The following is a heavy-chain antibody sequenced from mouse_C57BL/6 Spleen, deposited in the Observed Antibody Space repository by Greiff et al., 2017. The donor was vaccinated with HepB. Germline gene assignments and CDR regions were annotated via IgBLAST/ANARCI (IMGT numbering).Heavy chain of an antibody. Sequence: ESGPGLVKPSQSLSLTCSVTGYSITSGYYWNWIRQFPGNKLERMGYISYDGSNNYNPSLNNRISIIRDTSKNQVFLKLNSVATEDTATYYCASRYYGSSFDYWGQGTTLTVSS. D-gene: IGHD1-1*01. CDR3: ASRYYGSSFDY. CDR1: GYSITSGYY. V-gene: IGHV3-6*01. J-gene: IGHJ2*01. CDR2: ISYDGSN.